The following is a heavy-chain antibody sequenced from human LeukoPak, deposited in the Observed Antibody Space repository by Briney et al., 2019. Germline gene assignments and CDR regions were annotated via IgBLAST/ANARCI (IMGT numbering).Heavy chain of an antibody. CDR2: IKSRIDGGTT. V-gene: IGHV3-15*01. CDR3: AKDLPYTSGWALKY. D-gene: IGHD6-19*01. Sequence: GGSLRLSCAASGFTFSSYSMNWVRQAPGKGLEWVGRIKSRIDGGTTDFVAPVRGRFTISRDDSKNTLYLQMDSLKTEDAAVYYCAKDLPYTSGWALKYWGQGTLVTASS. J-gene: IGHJ4*02. CDR1: GFTFSSYS.